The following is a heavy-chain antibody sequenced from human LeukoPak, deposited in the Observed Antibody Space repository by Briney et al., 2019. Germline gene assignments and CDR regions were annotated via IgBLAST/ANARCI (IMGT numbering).Heavy chain of an antibody. CDR2: ISRSGNTI. CDR3: ARAFSPYDSSPFDY. CDR1: GFTFSGCE. D-gene: IGHD3-22*01. Sequence: GGSLRLSCAISGFTFSGCELTWVRQAPGKGLEWISYISRSGNTIYYADSVKGRFTTSRDSAKNTLYLQMNSLRAEDTAVYYCARAFSPYDSSPFDYWGQGTLVTVSS. J-gene: IGHJ4*02. V-gene: IGHV3-48*03.